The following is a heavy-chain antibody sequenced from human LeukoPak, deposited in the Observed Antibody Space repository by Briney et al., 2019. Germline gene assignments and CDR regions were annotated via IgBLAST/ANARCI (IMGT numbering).Heavy chain of an antibody. V-gene: IGHV4-34*01. CDR2: IKHSGST. J-gene: IGHJ4*02. CDR3: ARGAKMITIFGVVPKYYFDY. Sequence: SETLSLTCAVYGGSFSGYYWSWIRQPPGKGREWIGEIKHSGSTNYNPSLKSRVTISVDTSKNQFSLKLSSVTAADTAVYYCARGAKMITIFGVVPKYYFDYWGQGTLVTVSS. D-gene: IGHD3-3*01. CDR1: GGSFSGYY.